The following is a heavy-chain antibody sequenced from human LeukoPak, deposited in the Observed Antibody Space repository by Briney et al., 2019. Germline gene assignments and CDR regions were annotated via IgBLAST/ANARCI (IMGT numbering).Heavy chain of an antibody. J-gene: IGHJ4*02. CDR1: GGSISSYY. CDR3: AREGVALYSGSYNFDY. CDR2: IYTSGST. Sequence: PSETLSLTCTVSGGSISSYYWSWIRQPAGKGLEWIGRIYTSGSTNYNPSLKSRVTMSVDTSKNQFSLKLSSVTAADTAVYYCAREGVALYSGSYNFDYWGQGTLVTVSS. V-gene: IGHV4-4*07. D-gene: IGHD1-26*01.